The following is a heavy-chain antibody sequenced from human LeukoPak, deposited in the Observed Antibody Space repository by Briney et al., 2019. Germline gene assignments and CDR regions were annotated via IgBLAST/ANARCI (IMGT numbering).Heavy chain of an antibody. CDR2: IHYSGST. D-gene: IGHD6-19*01. V-gene: IGHV4-59*08. J-gene: IGHJ2*01. Sequence: PSETLSLTCTVSGGSISSYYWSWIRQPPGKGLEWIGYIHYSGSTNYNPSLKSRVTISVDTSKNQFSLKLSSVTAADTAAYYCARQGGSSGWPRNFDLWGRGTLVTVSS. CDR1: GGSISSYY. CDR3: ARQGGSSGWPRNFDL.